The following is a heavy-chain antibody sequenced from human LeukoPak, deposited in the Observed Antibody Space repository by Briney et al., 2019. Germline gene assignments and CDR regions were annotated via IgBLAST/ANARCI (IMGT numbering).Heavy chain of an antibody. V-gene: IGHV4-39*01. CDR1: GGSISSSSYY. CDR2: IYYSGST. Sequence: SETLSLTCTVSGGSISSSSYYWGWIRPPPGKGLEWIGSIYYSGSTYYNPSLKSRVTISVDTFKNQFSLKLSSVTAADTAVYYCARRDYDRGPPDAFDIWGQGTMVTVSS. CDR3: ARRDYDRGPPDAFDI. D-gene: IGHD3-22*01. J-gene: IGHJ3*02.